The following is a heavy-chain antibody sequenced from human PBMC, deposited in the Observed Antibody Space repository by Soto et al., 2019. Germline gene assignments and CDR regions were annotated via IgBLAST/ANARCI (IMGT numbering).Heavy chain of an antibody. D-gene: IGHD3-22*01. CDR3: VVLVYDSSGYYYSGYGMDV. CDR1: GYTFTSYY. J-gene: IGHJ6*02. CDR2: INPSGDST. Sequence: ASVKVSCKASGYTFTSYYMHWVRQAPGQGLEWMGIINPSGDSTSYAQKLQGRVTMTRDTSTSTVYMELSSLRFEDTAVYFCVVLVYDSSGYYYSGYGMDVWGQGTTVTVSS. V-gene: IGHV1-46*01.